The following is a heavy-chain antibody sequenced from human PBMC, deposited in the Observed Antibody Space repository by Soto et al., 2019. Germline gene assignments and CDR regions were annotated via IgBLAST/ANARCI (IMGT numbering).Heavy chain of an antibody. V-gene: IGHV4-59*01. Sequence: SETLSLTCTFSGGSISSYYWSRIRQSPDKGLEWIGYIYNSGRYNYNPSLESRLTISIDTSKNQFSLRLASVTAADTAVYYCARTLPNRQLFDSWSQGTLVTVSS. CDR2: IYNSGRY. D-gene: IGHD1-1*01. CDR3: ARTLPNRQLFDS. J-gene: IGHJ4*02. CDR1: GGSISSYY.